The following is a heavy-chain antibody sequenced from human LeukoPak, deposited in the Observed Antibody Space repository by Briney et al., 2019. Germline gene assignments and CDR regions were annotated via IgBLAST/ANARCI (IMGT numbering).Heavy chain of an antibody. CDR1: GYTFTSNY. J-gene: IGHJ5*02. Sequence: ASVKVSCKAFGYTFTSNYMHWVRQAPGQGPEWMGVISPSGGSTTYAQKFQGRVTLTRDMSTSTVYTELSSLRSEDTAVYYCARAREYSSRWFTPPLAPWGQGTLVTVSS. CDR3: ARAREYSSRWFTPPLAP. CDR2: ISPSGGST. V-gene: IGHV1-46*01. D-gene: IGHD6-13*01.